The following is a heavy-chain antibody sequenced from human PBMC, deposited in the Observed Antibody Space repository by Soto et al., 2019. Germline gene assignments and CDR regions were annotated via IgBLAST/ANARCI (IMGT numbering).Heavy chain of an antibody. CDR2: ISYDGSNK. CDR1: GFTFSSYG. D-gene: IGHD5-18*01. CDR3: AKMMGYSYGYGPGSFDY. J-gene: IGHJ4*02. Sequence: QVQLVESGGGVVQPGRSLRLSCAASGFTFSSYGMHWVRQAPGKGLEWVAVISYDGSNKYYADSVKGRFTISRDNSKNTLYLQMNSLRAEDTAVYYCAKMMGYSYGYGPGSFDYWGQGTLVTVSS. V-gene: IGHV3-30*18.